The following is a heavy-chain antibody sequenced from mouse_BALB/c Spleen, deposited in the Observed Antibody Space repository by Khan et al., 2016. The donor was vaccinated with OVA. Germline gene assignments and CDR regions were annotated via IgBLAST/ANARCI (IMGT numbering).Heavy chain of an antibody. CDR1: GYTFTNYG. D-gene: IGHD2-10*01. V-gene: IGHV9-3-1*01. CDR3: ARPPYFSYTLDH. Sequence: QVQLQQSGPELKKPGETAKISCKASGYTFTNYGMNWVKQSPGKALKWMGWINTYTGEPTYADDFKGRFAFSLETSASTAYLQINNLKNEDTATYFCARPPYFSYTLDHWGQGTSVTVSS. J-gene: IGHJ4*01. CDR2: INTYTGEP.